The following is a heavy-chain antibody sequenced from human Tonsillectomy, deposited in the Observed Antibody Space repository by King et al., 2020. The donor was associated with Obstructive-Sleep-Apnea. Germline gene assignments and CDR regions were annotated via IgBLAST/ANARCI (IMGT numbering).Heavy chain of an antibody. J-gene: IGHJ4*02. Sequence: VQLQESGPRLVKPSETLSLTCTVSDGSISSYYWNWIRQPPGKGLEWIGYIYYSGSTNYNPSLKSRVTISVDTSKNQLSLKLTSVTAADTAVNYCARGRDLYYDSSGIDYWGQGTLVTVSS. CDR2: IYYSGST. CDR1: DGSISSYY. D-gene: IGHD3-22*01. V-gene: IGHV4-59*01. CDR3: ARGRDLYYDSSGIDY.